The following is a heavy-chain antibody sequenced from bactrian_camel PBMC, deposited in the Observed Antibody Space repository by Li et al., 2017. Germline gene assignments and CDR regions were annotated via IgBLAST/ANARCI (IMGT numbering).Heavy chain of an antibody. V-gene: IGHV3S1*01. D-gene: IGHD7*01. Sequence: QLVESGGDSVQAGGSARLSCEVSGFTVNTYCMGWFRGSEREAVAAIDTAGAATYTYSVQGRFTISKDNVKNTLNLQMNDLKPEDTAIYYCAADSVNLQLARFYTYWGRGTQVTVS. CDR1: GFTVNTYC. CDR3: AADSVNLQLARFYTY. CDR2: IDTAGAAT. J-gene: IGHJ4*01.